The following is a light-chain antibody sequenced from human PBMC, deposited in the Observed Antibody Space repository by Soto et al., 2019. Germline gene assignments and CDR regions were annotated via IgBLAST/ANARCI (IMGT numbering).Light chain of an antibody. CDR3: SSYTSSSTLDV. CDR2: EVS. J-gene: IGLJ1*01. V-gene: IGLV2-14*01. Sequence: QSALTQPASVSGSPGQSITISCTGTSSDVGGYNYVSWYQQHPGKAPKLMIYEVSNRPSGVSNRFSGSKSGNTASLTISGLQAEDEADYYCSSYTSSSTLDVFGNGTKVTV. CDR1: SSDVGGYNY.